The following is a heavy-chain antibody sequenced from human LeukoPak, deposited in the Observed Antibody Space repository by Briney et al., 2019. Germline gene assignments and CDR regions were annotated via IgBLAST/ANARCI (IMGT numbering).Heavy chain of an antibody. Sequence: GGSLRLSCVDSGFTFSKNWMHWVRQAPGKGLVWVSRIQGDGSNTNYADSVKGRFSISRDNAKNTVYLQMTSLWAEDTGIYYCSRGTSAGGPISPFDFWGQGTVVTVSS. CDR3: SRGTSAGGPISPFDF. D-gene: IGHD6-13*01. CDR2: IQGDGSNT. CDR1: GFTFSKNW. V-gene: IGHV3-74*01. J-gene: IGHJ4*02.